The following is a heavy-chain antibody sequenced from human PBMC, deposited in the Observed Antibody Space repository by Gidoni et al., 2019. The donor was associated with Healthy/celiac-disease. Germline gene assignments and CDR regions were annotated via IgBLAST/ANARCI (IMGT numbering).Heavy chain of an antibody. CDR2: ISSDASNK. V-gene: IGHV3-30-3*01. CDR3: TVTTNNFYYYGMDV. Sequence: QVQLVESGGGVVQPGRSLRLSCAASGFTFSTYAMHWVRQGPGKGLEWVAVISSDASNKYYAGSVKGRFTISRDNSKSTLYLQMNSLRAEDTAVYYCTVTTNNFYYYGMDVWGQGTTVTVSS. CDR1: GFTFSTYA. D-gene: IGHD4-4*01. J-gene: IGHJ6*02.